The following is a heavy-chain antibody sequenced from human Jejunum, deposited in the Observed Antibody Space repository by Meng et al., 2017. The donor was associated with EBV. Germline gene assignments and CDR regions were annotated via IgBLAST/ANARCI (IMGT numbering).Heavy chain of an antibody. CDR3: ATSMSGYSYGYS. J-gene: IGHJ5*02. CDR1: GDSISSSHW. Sequence: QVQVAASGPGLVQPSGTPSRTCAVSGDSISSSHWWSWVRQAPGEGLEWIGEIYYTGRTNYNPSLKSRVSMSIDKSKNQFSLNLNSVTVADTAVYYCATSMSGYSYGYSWGQGTLVTVSS. V-gene: IGHV4-4*02. D-gene: IGHD5-12*01. CDR2: IYYTGRT.